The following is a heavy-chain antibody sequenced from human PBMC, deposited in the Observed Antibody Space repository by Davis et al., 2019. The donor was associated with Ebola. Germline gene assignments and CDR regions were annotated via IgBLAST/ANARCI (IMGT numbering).Heavy chain of an antibody. CDR3: TSTGSGWYVGEFDY. J-gene: IGHJ4*02. V-gene: IGHV3-49*04. CDR1: GFTFSSYG. D-gene: IGHD6-19*01. Sequence: GESLKISCAVSGFTFSSYGMHWVRQAPGKGLEWVGFIRSKAYGGTTEYAASVKGRFTISRDDSKSIAYLQMNSLKTEDTAVYYCTSTGSGWYVGEFDYWGQGTLVTVSS. CDR2: IRSKAYGGTT.